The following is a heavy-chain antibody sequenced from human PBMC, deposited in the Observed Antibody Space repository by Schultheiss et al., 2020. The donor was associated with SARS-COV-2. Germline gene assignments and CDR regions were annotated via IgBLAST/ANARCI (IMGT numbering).Heavy chain of an antibody. V-gene: IGHV3-30*18. CDR1: GFTVSSNY. Sequence: GGSLRLSCAASGFTVSSNYMSWVRQAPGKGLEWVAVISYDGSNKYYADSVKGRFTISRDNSKNTLYLQMNSLRAEDTAVYYCAKDRIAAAGTGWYFDLWGRGTLVTVSS. CDR3: AKDRIAAAGTGWYFDL. D-gene: IGHD6-13*01. J-gene: IGHJ2*01. CDR2: ISYDGSNK.